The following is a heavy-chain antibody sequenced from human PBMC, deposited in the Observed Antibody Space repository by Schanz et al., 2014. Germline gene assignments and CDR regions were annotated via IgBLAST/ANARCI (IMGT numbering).Heavy chain of an antibody. CDR3: AKDGSGGSGSYSADGGMDV. J-gene: IGHJ6*02. CDR1: GFNFSDYA. Sequence: EVHLLESGGGLVPPGGSLRLSCAASGFNFSDYAMCWVRQAPGKGLEWVSAISGGGGTTYYTDSVKGRFTISRDKSKSTLNLKMNSLRAEDTAIYYCAKDGSGGSGSYSADGGMDVWGQGTTVTVSS. V-gene: IGHV3-23*01. D-gene: IGHD3-10*01. CDR2: ISGGGGTT.